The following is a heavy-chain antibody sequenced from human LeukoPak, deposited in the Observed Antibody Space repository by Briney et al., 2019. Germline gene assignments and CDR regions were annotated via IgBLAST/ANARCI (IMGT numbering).Heavy chain of an antibody. CDR2: IYYSGST. Sequence: SSETLSLTCTVSGGSISSYYWSWIRQPPGKGLEWIGYIYYSGSTNYNPSPKSRVTISVDTSKNQFSLKLSSVTAADTAVYYCARASYSSGPPGYWGQGTLVTVSS. D-gene: IGHD6-19*01. V-gene: IGHV4-59*01. CDR3: ARASYSSGPPGY. J-gene: IGHJ4*02. CDR1: GGSISSYY.